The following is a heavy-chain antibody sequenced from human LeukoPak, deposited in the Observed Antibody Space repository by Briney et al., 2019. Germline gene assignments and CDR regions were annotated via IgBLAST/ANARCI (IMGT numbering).Heavy chain of an antibody. CDR2: ISSSGTTI. J-gene: IGHJ4*02. D-gene: IGHD1-14*01. Sequence: GRSLRLSCAASGFTFRTSGMNWVRQAPGKGVEWVSYISSSGTTISYAQSVKGRFTITRDNAQNSLTLHMNNVRAEDTAVYYCERDHYKLLDYWGKGTMVTVSS. V-gene: IGHV3-48*01. CDR1: GFTFRTSG. CDR3: ERDHYKLLDY.